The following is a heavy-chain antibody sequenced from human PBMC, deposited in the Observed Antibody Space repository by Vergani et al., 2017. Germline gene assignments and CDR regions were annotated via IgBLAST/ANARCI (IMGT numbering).Heavy chain of an antibody. CDR1: GFTFSSYA. V-gene: IGHV3-23*01. CDR3: AKAGRTICGVVIKYYFDY. Sequence: EVQLLESGGGLVQPGGSLRLSCAASGFTFSSYAMSWVRQAPGKGLEWVSAISGSGGSTYYADSVKGRFTISRDNSKNTLYLQMNSLRAEDTAVYYCAKAGRTICGVVIKYYFDYWGQGTLVTVSS. J-gene: IGHJ4*02. CDR2: ISGSGGST. D-gene: IGHD3-3*01.